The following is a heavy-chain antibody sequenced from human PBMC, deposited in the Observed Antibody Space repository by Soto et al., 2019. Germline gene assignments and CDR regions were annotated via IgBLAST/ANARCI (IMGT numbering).Heavy chain of an antibody. CDR1: GGSFSPYF. V-gene: IGHV4-34*01. CDR2: INHSGST. CDR3: ARLASGWQYYYFDF. D-gene: IGHD6-19*01. Sequence: QVQLQQWGAGLLKPSETLSLTCAVYGGSFSPYFWSWIRQPPGKGLEWVGEINHSGSTNYNPSLTRRATLSVDTSTNQVSLELTSVTAADTAVYYCARLASGWQYYYFDFWGRGTPVTVSS. J-gene: IGHJ2*01.